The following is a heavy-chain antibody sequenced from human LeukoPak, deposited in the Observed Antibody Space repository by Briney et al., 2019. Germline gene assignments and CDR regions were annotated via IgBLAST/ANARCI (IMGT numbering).Heavy chain of an antibody. CDR1: GRSFSGYY. Sequence: SETLSLTCAVYGRSFSGYYWSWIRQPPGKGLEWIGEINHSGSTNYNPSLKSRVTISVDTSKNQFSLKLSSVTAADTAVYYCARVAGKRITMVRGVGLDYWGQGTLVTVSS. J-gene: IGHJ4*02. CDR2: INHSGST. D-gene: IGHD3-10*01. CDR3: ARVAGKRITMVRGVGLDY. V-gene: IGHV4-34*01.